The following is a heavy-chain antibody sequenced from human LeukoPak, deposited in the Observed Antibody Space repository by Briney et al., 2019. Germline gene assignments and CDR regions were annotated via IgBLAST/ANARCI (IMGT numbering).Heavy chain of an antibody. CDR2: LYSGDTT. CDR1: GFTVATKY. Sequence: GGSLTLSCEASGFTVATKYMNWVRQAPGKGLEWASILYSGDTTYYSDSVKGRFTVSRDSSKNTLYLHINSLRAEDTAVYYCAQVGDHFHWYLDLWGRGALVTASS. CDR3: AQVGDHFHWYLDL. V-gene: IGHV3-53*01. J-gene: IGHJ2*01. D-gene: IGHD3-3*02.